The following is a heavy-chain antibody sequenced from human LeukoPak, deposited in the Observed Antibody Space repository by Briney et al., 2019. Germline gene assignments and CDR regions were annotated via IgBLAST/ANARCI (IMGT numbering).Heavy chain of an antibody. Sequence: PGGSLRLSCAASGFTFSSYEMNWVRQAPGKGLEWVSYISSSGSTIYYADSVNGRFTISRDNAKNSLYLQMISLRAEDTAVYYCARDRMSIAVPVDYSYCGMDVWGQGTTVTVSS. CDR1: GFTFSSYE. CDR3: ARDRMSIAVPVDYSYCGMDV. CDR2: ISSSGSTI. V-gene: IGHV3-48*03. D-gene: IGHD6-19*01. J-gene: IGHJ6*02.